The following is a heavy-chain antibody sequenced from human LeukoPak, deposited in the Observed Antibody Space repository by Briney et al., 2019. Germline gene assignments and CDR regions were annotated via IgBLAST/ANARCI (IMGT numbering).Heavy chain of an antibody. D-gene: IGHD2-2*01. J-gene: IGHJ4*02. Sequence: SETLSLTCTVSGDSVSSGTSFWGLIRRRPGKGLEWVGYIHHSGHTYDNPSLSSRVIMSMDASKNQFSLKLSSVTAADTAVYYCARYCSSTSCPFDYWGQGALVTVSS. V-gene: IGHV4-31*03. CDR1: GDSVSSGTSF. CDR2: IHHSGHT. CDR3: ARYCSSTSCPFDY.